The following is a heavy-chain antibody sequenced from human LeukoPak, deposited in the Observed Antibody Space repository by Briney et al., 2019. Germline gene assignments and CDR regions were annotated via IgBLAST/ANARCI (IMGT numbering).Heavy chain of an antibody. CDR2: FNNDGRET. Sequence: HPGGSLILSCTASGFIFSSYWMHWVRPAPGKGLVWVSYFNNDGRETSHADSVKGRFTISRDNARNTVFLQMNSLRADDTAVYYCARGTGGLDPWGQGTLVIVSS. V-gene: IGHV3-74*01. J-gene: IGHJ5*02. CDR1: GFIFSSYW. D-gene: IGHD3/OR15-3a*01. CDR3: ARGTGGLDP.